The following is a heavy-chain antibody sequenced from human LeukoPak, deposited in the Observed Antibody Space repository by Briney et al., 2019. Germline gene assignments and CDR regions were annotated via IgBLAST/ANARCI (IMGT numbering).Heavy chain of an antibody. CDR3: ARDHYFYYMDA. CDR2: ISSSSTYI. V-gene: IGHV3-21*01. CDR1: EFTFSSYH. J-gene: IGHJ6*03. Sequence: GGSLRLSCAASEFTFSSYHMNWVRQAPGKGLEWVSSISSSSTYIYYADSVKGRFTISRDNAENSLYLQMNSLRAEDTAVYYCARDHYFYYMDAWGKGTTVTVSS.